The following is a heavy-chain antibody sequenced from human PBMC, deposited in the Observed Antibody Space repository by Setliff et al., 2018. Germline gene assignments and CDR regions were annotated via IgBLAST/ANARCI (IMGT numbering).Heavy chain of an antibody. CDR1: GITFKNAW. CDR2: IKSTTEDAAT. J-gene: IGHJ5*01. V-gene: IGHV3-15*01. CDR3: ATGPRDNRNFLNWLGS. Sequence: GGSLRLSCAASGITFKNAWMTWVRQAPGKGLEWVGRIKSTTEDAATDLAAAVKGRFTMSRDDSRNTVYLQMSSLKSEDTAIYYCATGPRDNRNFLNWLGSWGQGTLVTVSS. D-gene: IGHD3-9*01.